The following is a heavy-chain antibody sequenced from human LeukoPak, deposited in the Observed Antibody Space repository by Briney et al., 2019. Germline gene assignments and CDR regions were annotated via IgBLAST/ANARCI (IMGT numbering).Heavy chain of an antibody. D-gene: IGHD3-9*01. CDR3: ARRVDVLRYFDWLSRADFDY. J-gene: IGHJ4*02. CDR1: GYTFTSYG. CDR2: ISAYNGNT. V-gene: IGHV1-18*01. Sequence: ASAKVSCKASGYTFTSYGISWVRQAPGQGLEWMGWISAYNGNTNYAQKLQGRVTMTTDTSTSTAYMELRSLRSDDTAVYYCARRVDVLRYFDWLSRADFDYWGQGTLVTVSS.